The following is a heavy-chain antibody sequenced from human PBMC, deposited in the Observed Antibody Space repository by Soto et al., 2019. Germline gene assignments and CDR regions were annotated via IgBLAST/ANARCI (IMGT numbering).Heavy chain of an antibody. Sequence: SETLSLTCAVYGGSFSGYYWSWIRQPPGKGLEWIGEINHSGSTNYNPSLKSRVTISVDTSKNQFSLKLSSVTAADTAVYYCARVIPLLRGYSYGPRSGHFDYWGQGTLVTVSS. CDR1: GGSFSGYY. V-gene: IGHV4-34*01. CDR2: INHSGST. D-gene: IGHD5-18*01. CDR3: ARVIPLLRGYSYGPRSGHFDY. J-gene: IGHJ4*02.